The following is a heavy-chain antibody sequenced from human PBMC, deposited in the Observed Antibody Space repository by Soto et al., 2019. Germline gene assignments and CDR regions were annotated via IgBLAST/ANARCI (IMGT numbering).Heavy chain of an antibody. V-gene: IGHV3-33*01. D-gene: IGHD3-3*01. CDR3: AADMYDFWSGYPRGYYYYGMDV. CDR2: IWFDGGNK. Sequence: AGGSLRLSCAASGFTFSRYGMHWIRQAPGKGLEWVAIIWFDGGNKNYAQKFQERVTITRDMSTSTAYMEVSSLRSEDTAVYYCAADMYDFWSGYPRGYYYYGMDVWGQGTTVTVSS. CDR1: GFTFSRYG. J-gene: IGHJ6*02.